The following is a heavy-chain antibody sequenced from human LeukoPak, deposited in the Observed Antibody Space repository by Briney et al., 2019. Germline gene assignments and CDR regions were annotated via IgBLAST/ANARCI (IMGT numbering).Heavy chain of an antibody. CDR1: GYTLTDYY. D-gene: IGHD3-16*01. V-gene: IGHV1-2*02. CDR3: ARGRRILGGPENAGDFFDF. J-gene: IGHJ4*01. Sequence: GASVKVSCKASGYTLTDYYLHWVRQAPGQGLKWMGWINPNSGATHYAQSFQARVTMTRDTSIASSYMELTGLESDDTAVDYCARGRRILGGPENAGDFFDFWGQGSLVTVSS. CDR2: INPNSGAT.